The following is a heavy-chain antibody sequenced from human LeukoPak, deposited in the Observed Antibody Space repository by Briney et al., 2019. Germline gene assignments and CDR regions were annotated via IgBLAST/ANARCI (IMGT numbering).Heavy chain of an antibody. Sequence: PGGSLRLSCAASGFTFSNSWMSWVRQAPGKGLEWVANINHEGGNIYYVDSVEGRFTISRDNARNSLSLQLNSLRAEDTAVYYCATYINWVAGDVWGQGTTVTVSS. V-gene: IGHV3-7*01. CDR2: INHEGGNI. CDR1: GFTFSNSW. CDR3: ATYINWVAGDV. D-gene: IGHD1-14*01. J-gene: IGHJ6*02.